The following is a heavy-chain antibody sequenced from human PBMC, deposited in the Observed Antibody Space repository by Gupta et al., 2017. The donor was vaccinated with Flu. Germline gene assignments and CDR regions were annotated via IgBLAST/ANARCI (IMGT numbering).Heavy chain of an antibody. Sequence: EVQLLESGGGLVQPGCSLRLSCAASGLTFSDYAMNWVRQAPGKGLEWVSTVGAGGDRTYYADSVMGRFTISRDNSKNTLYLQMNSLRGDDTAVYYCAKDRSGNPAIDYWGQGTLVTVSA. CDR2: VGAGGDRT. J-gene: IGHJ4*02. V-gene: IGHV3-23*01. CDR1: GLTFSDYA. D-gene: IGHD6-13*01. CDR3: AKDRSGNPAIDY.